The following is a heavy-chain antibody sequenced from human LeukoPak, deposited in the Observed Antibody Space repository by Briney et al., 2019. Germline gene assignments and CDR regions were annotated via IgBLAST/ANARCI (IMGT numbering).Heavy chain of an antibody. CDR3: ANTAGSGWYIVKDAFDI. J-gene: IGHJ3*02. V-gene: IGHV3-23*01. D-gene: IGHD6-19*01. CDR2: ISGSGGST. CDR1: GFTFSSYA. Sequence: GGSLRLSCAASGFTFSSYAMSWVRQAPGKGLEWVSAISGSGGSTYYADSVKGRFIISRDNSKNTLYLQMNSLRAEDTAVYYCANTAGSGWYIVKDAFDIWGQGTMVTVSS.